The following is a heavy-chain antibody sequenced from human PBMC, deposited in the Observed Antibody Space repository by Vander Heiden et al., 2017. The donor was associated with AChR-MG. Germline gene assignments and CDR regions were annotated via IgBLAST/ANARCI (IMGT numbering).Heavy chain of an antibody. Sequence: QVQLQESGPGLVKPSGTLSPTCAVSGGSISSSYWWGWVRQPPGKGLEWIGEIYHSGSTSYNPSLKSRVTISVDRSKNQFSLKLSSVTAADTAVYYCARRATEGQQLVDYYYYGLDVWGQGATVTVSS. D-gene: IGHD6-13*01. CDR2: IYHSGST. J-gene: IGHJ6*02. V-gene: IGHV4-4*02. CDR3: ARRATEGQQLVDYYYYGLDV. CDR1: GGSISSSYW.